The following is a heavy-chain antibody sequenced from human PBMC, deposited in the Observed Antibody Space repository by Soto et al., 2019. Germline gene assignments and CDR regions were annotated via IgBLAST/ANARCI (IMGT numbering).Heavy chain of an antibody. CDR2: CSSRGYTI. J-gene: IGHJ4*02. D-gene: IGHD3-10*01. Sequence: QVQLVESGGGLVKPGGALRLSCEASGFTFSGYYMTWHRQAPGKGLEWISYCSSRGYTIRYADSVEGRFTVSRDVAKKTLYMQMNSRSAEDTAVYYCATGRGGGSEDWGQGTLVTVAS. V-gene: IGHV3-11*01. CDR3: ATGRGGGSED. CDR1: GFTFSGYY.